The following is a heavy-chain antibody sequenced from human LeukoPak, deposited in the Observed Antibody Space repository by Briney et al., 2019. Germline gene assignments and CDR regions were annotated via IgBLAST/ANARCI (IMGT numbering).Heavy chain of an antibody. D-gene: IGHD5-18*01. CDR1: GFTFSSYA. CDR2: IYSGGST. Sequence: GGSLRLSCAASGFTFSSYAMSWVRQAPGKGLEWVSVIYSGGSTYYADSVKGRFTISRDNSKNTLYLQMNSLRAEDTAVYYCAKEYGYTYGEFDYWGQGTLVTVSS. V-gene: IGHV3-23*03. J-gene: IGHJ4*02. CDR3: AKEYGYTYGEFDY.